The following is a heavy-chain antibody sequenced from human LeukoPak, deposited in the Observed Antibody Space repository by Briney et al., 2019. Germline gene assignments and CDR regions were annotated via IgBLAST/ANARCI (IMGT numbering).Heavy chain of an antibody. CDR3: ARGVGATHYFDY. CDR1: GGSISSGSYY. V-gene: IGHV4-61*01. J-gene: IGHJ4*02. CDR2: IYYSGST. Sequence: SETLSHTCTVSGGSISSGSYYWSWIRQPPGKGLEWIGYIYYSGSTNYNPSLKSRVTISVDTSKNQFSLKLSSVTAADTAVYYCARGVGATHYFDYWGQGTLVTVSS. D-gene: IGHD1-26*01.